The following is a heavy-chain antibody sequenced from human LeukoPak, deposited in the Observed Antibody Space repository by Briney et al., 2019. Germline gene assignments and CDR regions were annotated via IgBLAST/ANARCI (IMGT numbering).Heavy chain of an antibody. V-gene: IGHV1-8*03. D-gene: IGHD5-18*01. CDR1: GYTFTSYD. CDR3: ARDPVPKRYSYGNNYYYYYMDV. CDR2: MNPNSGNT. Sequence: GASVKVSCKASGYTFTSYDINWVRQATGQGLEWMGWMNPNSGNTGYAQKFQGRVTITRNTSISTAYMELSSLRSEDTAVYYCARDPVPKRYSYGNNYYYYYMDVWGKGTTVTVSS. J-gene: IGHJ6*03.